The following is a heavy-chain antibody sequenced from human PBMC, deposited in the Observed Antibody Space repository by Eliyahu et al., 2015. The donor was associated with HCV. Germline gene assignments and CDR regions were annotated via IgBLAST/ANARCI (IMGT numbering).Heavy chain of an antibody. Sequence: VQSGAEVKKPGESLKISCKGSGYSFTSYWIGWVRQMPGKGLEWMGLIYPRDSDTRYSPSFQGQVTISVDRSTTTAYLQWSSLKASDTAMYYCARRANCGGDCRPDYWGQGTQVTVSS. CDR3: ARRANCGGDCRPDY. CDR2: IYPRDSDT. CDR1: GYSFTSYW. J-gene: IGHJ4*02. D-gene: IGHD2-21*02. V-gene: IGHV5-51*01.